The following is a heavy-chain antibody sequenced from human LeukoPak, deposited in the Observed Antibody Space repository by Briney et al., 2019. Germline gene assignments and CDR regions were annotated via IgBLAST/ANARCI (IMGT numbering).Heavy chain of an antibody. J-gene: IGHJ6*04. Sequence: ASVKVSCKASGFTFTSSAVQWVRQDRGQRLEWIGWIVVGSGNTNYAQKFQERVTITRDMSTSTAYMELSSLRSEDTAVYYCAAGALVPPFVFPGYYYGMDVWGKGTTVTVSS. D-gene: IGHD2-21*01. CDR2: IVVGSGNT. CDR1: GFTFTSSA. V-gene: IGHV1-58*01. CDR3: AAGALVPPFVFPGYYYGMDV.